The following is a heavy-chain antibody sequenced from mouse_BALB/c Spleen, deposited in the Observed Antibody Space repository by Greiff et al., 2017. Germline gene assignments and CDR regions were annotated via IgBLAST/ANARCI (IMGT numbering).Heavy chain of an antibody. CDR3: ASSYGNYVPYYDAMDY. CDR2: IYPYNGGT. J-gene: IGHJ4*01. D-gene: IGHD2-10*02. Sequence: VQLQQSGPELVKPGASVKISCKASGYTFTDYNMHWVKQSHGKSLEWIGYIYPYNGGTGYNQKFKSKATLTVDNSSSTAYMELRSLTSEDSAVYYCASSYGNYVPYYDAMDYWGQGTSVTVSS. CDR1: GYTFTDYN. V-gene: IGHV1S29*02.